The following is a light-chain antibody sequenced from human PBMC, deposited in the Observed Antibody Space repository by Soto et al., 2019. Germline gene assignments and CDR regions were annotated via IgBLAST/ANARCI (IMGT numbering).Light chain of an antibody. V-gene: IGKV3-20*01. CDR3: QLYDSSSYT. Sequence: PGERATLSCRASQSVTSYYLAWYQQKPGQAPRLLIYGASRRATDIPDRFSGSGSGTDFALTISRLEPEDFAVYYCQLYDSSSYTFGQGTK. CDR1: QSVTSYY. J-gene: IGKJ2*01. CDR2: GAS.